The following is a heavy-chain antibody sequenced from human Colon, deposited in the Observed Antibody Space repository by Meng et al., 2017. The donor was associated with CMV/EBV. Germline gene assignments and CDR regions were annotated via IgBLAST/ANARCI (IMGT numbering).Heavy chain of an antibody. CDR3: VRTPPRSVEVAVSSNWLDT. J-gene: IGHJ5*02. CDR2: ISNSGTTI. D-gene: IGHD2-2*01. V-gene: IGHV3-48*03. Sequence: GESLKISCEASGFLFRAYELNWVRQAPGKGLEWVSRISNSGTTIYYADSVKGRFTISRDNSKDSLDLQMNSLRVDDTGVYYCVRTPPRSVEVAVSSNWLDTWGQGTLVTVSS. CDR1: GFLFRAYE.